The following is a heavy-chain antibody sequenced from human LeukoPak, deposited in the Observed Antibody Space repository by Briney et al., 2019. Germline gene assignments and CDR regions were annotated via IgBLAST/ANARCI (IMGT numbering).Heavy chain of an antibody. CDR2: IYHTGST. CDR3: AKEREYCSSGSCHYDLDV. V-gene: IGHV4-59*01. J-gene: IGHJ6*02. Sequence: SETLSLTCTVSGDSMESYYWTWIRQPPGKGLEWIGYIYHTGSTNYNPSLKSRVTISVDTSKNQFSLKLSSVTAADTAVYYCAKEREYCSSGSCHYDLDVWGQGTTVTVSS. D-gene: IGHD2-15*01. CDR1: GDSMESYY.